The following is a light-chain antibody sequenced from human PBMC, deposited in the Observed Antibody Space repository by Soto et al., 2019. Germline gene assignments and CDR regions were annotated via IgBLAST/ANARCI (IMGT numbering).Light chain of an antibody. V-gene: IGKV1-5*03. CDR2: RAS. CDR3: QQYKSYPWT. Sequence: DIQMTQSPSTLSAFVGDSVAITGRASQTISNFLAWYQQKPGKAPKLLFYRASNLEGGVPSRFSGGGSGTEFTLTINSLQPDDSATYYCQQYKSYPWTFGQGTKVEIK. J-gene: IGKJ1*01. CDR1: QTISNF.